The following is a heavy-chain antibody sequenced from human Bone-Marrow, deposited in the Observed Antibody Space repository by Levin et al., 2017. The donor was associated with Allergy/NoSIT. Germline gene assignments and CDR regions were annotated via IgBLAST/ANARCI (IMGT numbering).Heavy chain of an antibody. V-gene: IGHV3-23*01. Sequence: GGSLRLSCAASGFIFSSYAMSWVRQAPGKGLEWVSGLSGSGGSTYHADSLQGRFTISRDNSKNTLYLQMKSLRAEDTAVYYCAKSQFGELRYGMDVWGEGTTVTVSS. CDR3: AKSQFGELRYGMDV. D-gene: IGHD3-10*01. CDR2: LSGSGGST. J-gene: IGHJ6*04. CDR1: GFIFSSYA.